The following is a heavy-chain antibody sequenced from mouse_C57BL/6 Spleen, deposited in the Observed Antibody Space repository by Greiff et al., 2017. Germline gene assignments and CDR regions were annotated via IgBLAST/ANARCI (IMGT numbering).Heavy chain of an antibody. D-gene: IGHD2-9*01. CDR3: AKSPSYDAYDGHAMDY. V-gene: IGHV1-82*01. CDR2: IYPGDGDT. CDR1: GYAFSSYW. J-gene: IGHJ4*01. Sequence: QVQLQQSGPELVKPGASVKIFCKASGYAFSSYWLNWVKQRPGKGLEWIGRIYPGDGDTNYNGKFQGKATLTADKSSSTAYMQLSSLTSEDSAVYFVAKSPSYDAYDGHAMDYWGQGTSVTVSS.